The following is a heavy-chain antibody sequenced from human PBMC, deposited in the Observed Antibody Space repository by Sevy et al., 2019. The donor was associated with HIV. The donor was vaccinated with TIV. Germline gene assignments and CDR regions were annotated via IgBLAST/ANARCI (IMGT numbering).Heavy chain of an antibody. V-gene: IGHV3-23*01. CDR1: GFIFSSYV. J-gene: IGHJ4*02. D-gene: IGHD3-3*01. CDR2: ISGHGGST. CDR3: AGGFWSGFDY. Sequence: QLGGSLRLSCAASGFIFSSYVMNWVRQAPGKGLEWVSAISGHGGSTYYADSVKGRFTISRDNSKNTLDLQMNSLRAEDTAVYYCAGGFWSGFDYWGQGTLVTVSS.